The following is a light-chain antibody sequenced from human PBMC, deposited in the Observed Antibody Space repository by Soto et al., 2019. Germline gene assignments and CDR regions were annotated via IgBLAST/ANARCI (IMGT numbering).Light chain of an antibody. CDR1: QSVSSSY. CDR3: QQYGSSPPHT. J-gene: IGKJ2*01. Sequence: EIVLTQSPVTLSLSPGERATLSCTASQSVSSSYLAWYQQKAGQAPRLLIYGASSRATGIPDRFSGSGSGTDFTLTISRLEPEDFAVYYCQQYGSSPPHTFGQGTKLEIK. V-gene: IGKV3-20*01. CDR2: GAS.